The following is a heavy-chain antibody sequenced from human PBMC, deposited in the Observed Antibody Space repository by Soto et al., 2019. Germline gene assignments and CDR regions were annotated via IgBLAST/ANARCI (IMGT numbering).Heavy chain of an antibody. Sequence: ASVKVSCKASGYTFTSYGISWVRQAPGQGLEWMGWISAYNGNTNYAQKLQGRVTMTTDTSTSTAYMELRSLRSDDTAVYYCARDGTGGILEWSNYYYYYGMDVWGQGTTVTVSS. J-gene: IGHJ6*02. CDR3: ARDGTGGILEWSNYYYYYGMDV. V-gene: IGHV1-18*01. D-gene: IGHD3-3*01. CDR2: ISAYNGNT. CDR1: GYTFTSYG.